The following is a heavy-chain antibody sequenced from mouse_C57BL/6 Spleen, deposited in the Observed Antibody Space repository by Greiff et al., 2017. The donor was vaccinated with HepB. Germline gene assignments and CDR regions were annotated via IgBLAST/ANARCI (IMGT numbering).Heavy chain of an antibody. V-gene: IGHV5-4*01. Sequence: DVQLVESGGGLVQPGGSLKLSCAASGFTFSSYAMSWVRQTPEKRLEWVATISDGGSYTYYPDNVKGRFTISRDNAKNNLYLQMSHLKSEDTAMYYCARESGEGFDCWGQGTTLTVSS. CDR1: GFTFSSYA. J-gene: IGHJ2*01. CDR2: ISDGGSYT. CDR3: ARESGEGFDC.